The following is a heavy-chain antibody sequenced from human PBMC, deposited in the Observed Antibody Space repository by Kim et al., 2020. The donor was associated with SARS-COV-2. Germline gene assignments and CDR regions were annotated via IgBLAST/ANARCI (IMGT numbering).Heavy chain of an antibody. Sequence: SETLSLTCSVSGDSISSGYFWAWIRQTPGKGLEWIGSTYYSGKTYFNPSLRSRITLSMDTSNNQFSLHLTSVTAADTAIYFCARDILKYYRAHAYYNF. J-gene: IGHJ4*01. CDR3: ARDILKYYRAHAYYNF. CDR2: TYYSGKT. D-gene: IGHD3-16*01. V-gene: IGHV4-38-2*02. CDR1: GDSISSGYF.